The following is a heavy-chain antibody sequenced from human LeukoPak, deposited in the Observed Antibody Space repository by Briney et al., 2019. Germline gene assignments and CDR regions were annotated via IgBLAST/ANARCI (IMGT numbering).Heavy chain of an antibody. CDR2: ISGSGDST. D-gene: IGHD2-15*01. J-gene: IGHJ6*03. Sequence: GGSMTLSCAASGFTLSSYAMSWVRQPPGKGLDWVSAISGSGDSTYYADSVKGRFTISRDNDKNSLYLQMNSLRAEDTAVYYCARIKDYYYYMDVWGKGTTVTIS. V-gene: IGHV3-23*01. CDR1: GFTLSSYA. CDR3: ARIKDYYYYMDV.